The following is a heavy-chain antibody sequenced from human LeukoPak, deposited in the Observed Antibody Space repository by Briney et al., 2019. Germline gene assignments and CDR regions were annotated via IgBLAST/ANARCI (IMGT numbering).Heavy chain of an antibody. Sequence: GGSLRLSCAASGFTFSSNAMSWVRQVPGKGLEWVSGISGSGGSTYYADSVKGRFTISRDNSKNTLYVQMNSLRAEHTAVYYCAKNLRYFANWYFDLWGRGTLVTVSS. CDR1: GFTFSSNA. V-gene: IGHV3-23*01. D-gene: IGHD3-9*01. J-gene: IGHJ2*01. CDR2: ISGSGGST. CDR3: AKNLRYFANWYFDL.